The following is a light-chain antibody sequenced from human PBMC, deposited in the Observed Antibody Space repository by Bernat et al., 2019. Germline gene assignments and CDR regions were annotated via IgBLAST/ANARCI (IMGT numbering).Light chain of an antibody. CDR3: QQYADSPPT. CDR1: QSVLSNY. CDR2: ATT. J-gene: IGKJ1*01. V-gene: IGKV3-20*01. Sequence: EIVLTQSPAILSLSPGERATLSCRASQSVLSNYLAWYQQKPGQAPRPLIYATTSRATGIPDRFSGGGSGTDFTLTISRLEPEDFAVYHCQQYADSPPTFGQGTKVEIK.